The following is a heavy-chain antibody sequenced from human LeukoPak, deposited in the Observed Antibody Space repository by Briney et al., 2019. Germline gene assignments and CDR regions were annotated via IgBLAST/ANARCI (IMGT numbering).Heavy chain of an antibody. J-gene: IGHJ6*02. CDR2: INPNSGGT. D-gene: IGHD2-2*01. CDR1: GYTFTGYY. V-gene: IGHV1-2*02. Sequence: GASVKVSCKASGYTFTGYYMHWVRQAPGRGLEWMGWINPNSGGTNYAQKFQGRVTMTRDTSISTAYMELSRLRSDDTAVYYCALPRWYQLLHDFGVHNYGMDVWGQGTTVTVSS. CDR3: ALPRWYQLLHDFGVHNYGMDV.